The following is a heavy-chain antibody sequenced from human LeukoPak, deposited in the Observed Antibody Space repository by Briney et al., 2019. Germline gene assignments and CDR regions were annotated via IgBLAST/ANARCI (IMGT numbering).Heavy chain of an antibody. CDR3: ARVPPLGYDILTGYFPSYYMDV. Sequence: SQTLSLTCTVSGGSISSGSYYWSWIRQPAGKGLEWIGRIYTSGSTNYNPSLKSRVTISVDTSKNQFSLKLSSVAAADTAVYYCARVPPLGYDILTGYFPSYYMDVWGKGTTVTISS. V-gene: IGHV4-61*02. CDR1: GGSISSGSYY. CDR2: IYTSGST. D-gene: IGHD3-9*01. J-gene: IGHJ6*03.